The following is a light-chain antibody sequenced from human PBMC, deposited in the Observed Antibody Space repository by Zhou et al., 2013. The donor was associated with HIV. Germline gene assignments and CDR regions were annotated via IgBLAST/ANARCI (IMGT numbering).Light chain of an antibody. Sequence: DIQMTQSPSSVSASVGDRITITCRASQGISKWLAWYQQRPGKAPRLLISKASTLESGVPLRFSGSRSGTEFTLTISSLQTDDYGTFYCQQYNTYPITFGQGTRLEI. CDR3: QQYNTYPIT. J-gene: IGKJ5*01. V-gene: IGKV1-5*03. CDR2: KAS. CDR1: QGISKW.